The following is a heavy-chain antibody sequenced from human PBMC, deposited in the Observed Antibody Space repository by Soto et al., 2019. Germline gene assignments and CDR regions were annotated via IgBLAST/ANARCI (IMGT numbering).Heavy chain of an antibody. CDR3: ARRGERVAAHKAGYFQH. D-gene: IGHD6-19*01. CDR1: GFIFNIYA. CDR2: ISGSGAST. V-gene: IGHV3-23*01. J-gene: IGHJ1*01. Sequence: EVQLLESGGGLVQPGGSLRLSCVASGFIFNIYAMSWVRQAPGKGLEWVSAISGSGASTFYADSVKGRLTISRDNSKKKLYLQMNSVGAEDTDVYYCARRGERVAAHKAGYFQHWGQGTLVTVSS.